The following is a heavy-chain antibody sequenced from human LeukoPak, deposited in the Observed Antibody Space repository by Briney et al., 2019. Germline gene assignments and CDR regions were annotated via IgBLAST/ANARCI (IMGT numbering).Heavy chain of an antibody. CDR3: ARDTPKGFDY. CDR1: GGSFSGYY. Sequence: SETLSLTCAVYGGSFSGYYWSWIRQPPGKGLEWIGEINHSGSTNYNPSLKSRVTISVDTSKNQFSLKLSSVTAADTAVYYCARDTPKGFDYWGQGTLVTVSS. J-gene: IGHJ4*02. V-gene: IGHV4-34*01. CDR2: INHSGST. D-gene: IGHD2-2*02.